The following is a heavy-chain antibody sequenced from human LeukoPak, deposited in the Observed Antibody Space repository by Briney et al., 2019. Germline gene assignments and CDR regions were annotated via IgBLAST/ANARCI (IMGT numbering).Heavy chain of an antibody. CDR3: ARIGTAMIDY. J-gene: IGHJ4*02. Sequence: SETLSLTCAVSGGSISSGGYSWSWIRQPRGKGLEWIGYIYHSGSTYYNPSLKSRVTISVDRSKNQFSLKLSSVTAADTAVYYCARIGTAMIDYWGQGTLVTVSS. V-gene: IGHV4-30-2*01. D-gene: IGHD5-18*01. CDR1: GGSISSGGYS. CDR2: IYHSGST.